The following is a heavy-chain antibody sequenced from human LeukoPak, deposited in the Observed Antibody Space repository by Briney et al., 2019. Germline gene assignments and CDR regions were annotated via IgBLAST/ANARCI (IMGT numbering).Heavy chain of an antibody. CDR1: GFTFSGSA. J-gene: IGHJ6*04. CDR2: IRSKANSYAT. Sequence: GGSLRLSCAASGFTFSGSAMHWVRQASGKGLEWVGRIRSKANSYATAYAASVKGRFTISRDDSKNTAYLQMNSLKTEDTAVYYCTKGATVTTMGVRSYYGMDVWGKGPTVTVSS. V-gene: IGHV3-73*01. CDR3: TKGATVTTMGVRSYYGMDV. D-gene: IGHD4-17*01.